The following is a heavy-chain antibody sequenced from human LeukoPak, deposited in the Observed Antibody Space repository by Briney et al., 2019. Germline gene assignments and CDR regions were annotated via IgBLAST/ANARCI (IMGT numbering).Heavy chain of an antibody. J-gene: IGHJ6*04. Sequence: SETLSLTCAVYGGSFSGYYWSWIRQPPGKGLEWIGEINHSGSTNYNPSLKSRVTISVDTSKNQFSLKLSSVTGADTAVYYCARRYYETNGMDVWGEGTTVTISS. D-gene: IGHD3-10*01. CDR3: ARRYYETNGMDV. CDR2: INHSGST. V-gene: IGHV4-34*01. CDR1: GGSFSGYY.